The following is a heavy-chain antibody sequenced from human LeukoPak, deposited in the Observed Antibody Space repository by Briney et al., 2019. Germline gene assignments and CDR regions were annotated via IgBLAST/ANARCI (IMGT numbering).Heavy chain of an antibody. J-gene: IGHJ6*02. D-gene: IGHD6-13*01. CDR1: GFTFSSYS. V-gene: IGHV3-23*01. CDR3: ARDPYSSSWSYGMDV. CDR2: ISSSGGAT. Sequence: GGSLRLSCAASGFTFSSYSMSWARQAPGKGLEWVSVISSSGGATYYADSVKGRFTISRDNSKNTLYLQMNSLRAEDTAIYYCARDPYSSSWSYGMDVWGQGTAVTVSS.